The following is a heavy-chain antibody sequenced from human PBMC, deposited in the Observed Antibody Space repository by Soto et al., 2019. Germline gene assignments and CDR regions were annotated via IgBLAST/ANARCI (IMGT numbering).Heavy chain of an antibody. D-gene: IGHD2-2*01. CDR1: GGSISNYY. J-gene: IGHJ5*02. Sequence: QVQLQESGPGLVKPSETLSLTCTVSGGSISNYYWSWIRQPAGKELEWIGRIYTSGSTNYNPSLESRVTMSVARSKNQCTMKLTSVMAADTAVYYGARDRPAAQSAWFDPWGQGTLVTVSS. V-gene: IGHV4-4*07. CDR3: ARDRPAAQSAWFDP. CDR2: IYTSGST.